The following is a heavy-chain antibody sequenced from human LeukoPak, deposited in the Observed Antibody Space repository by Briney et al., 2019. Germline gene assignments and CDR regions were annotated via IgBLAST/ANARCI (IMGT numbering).Heavy chain of an antibody. CDR3: AREIYDILTGYYLDP. V-gene: IGHV1-18*01. D-gene: IGHD3-9*01. J-gene: IGHJ5*02. CDR1: GYTFPSYG. CDR2: ISTYHGNT. Sequence: ASVKVSCKASGYTFPSYGINWVRQAPGQGLEWMGWISTYHGNTNYAQKLQGRVTMTTDTSTTTAYMELRSLRSDDTAVYYCAREIYDILTGYYLDPWGQGTLVTVSS.